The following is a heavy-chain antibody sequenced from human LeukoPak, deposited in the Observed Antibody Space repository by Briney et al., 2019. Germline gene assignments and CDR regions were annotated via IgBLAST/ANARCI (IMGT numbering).Heavy chain of an antibody. V-gene: IGHV4-30-4*01. Sequence: PSQTLSLTCPVSGGSISSGDYYWSWIRHPPGKGLEWIGYIHHSGSTYYYNPSLKSRVTMSVDTSKNQVSLKLSPVGPADTAVFYGVRDRSRPNPFFDSCGQGTLVTVSS. D-gene: IGHD6-13*01. CDR1: GGSISSGDYY. CDR2: IHHSGSTY. CDR3: VRDRSRPNPFFDS. J-gene: IGHJ4*02.